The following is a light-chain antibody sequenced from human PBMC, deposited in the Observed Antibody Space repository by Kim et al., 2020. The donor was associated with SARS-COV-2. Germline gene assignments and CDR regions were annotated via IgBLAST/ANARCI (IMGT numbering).Light chain of an antibody. CDR2: DTS. CDR1: ASNIGSYS. J-gene: IGLJ2*01. V-gene: IGLV1-44*01. CDR3: AVWDVNLNGPI. Sequence: QRVTISCSGIASNIGSYSVNWYQQLPGTAPKLLIYDTSLRPSGVPDRFSGSQSGTSASLAISGLQSEDEANYYCAVWDVNLNGPIFGGGTQLTVL.